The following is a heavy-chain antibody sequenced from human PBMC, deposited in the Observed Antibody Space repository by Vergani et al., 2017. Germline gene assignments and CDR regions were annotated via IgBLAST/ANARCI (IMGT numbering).Heavy chain of an antibody. CDR1: GFTFSSYS. CDR3: ARDATMVRGVIRH. Sequence: EVQLVESGGGLVQPGGSLRLSCAASGFTFSSYSMNWVRQAPGKGLEWVSYISSSSSTIYYADSVKGRFTISRDNAKNSLYLQMNSLRAEDTAVYYCARDATMVRGVIRHWGQGTLVTVSS. V-gene: IGHV3-48*01. J-gene: IGHJ4*02. CDR2: ISSSSSTI. D-gene: IGHD3-10*01.